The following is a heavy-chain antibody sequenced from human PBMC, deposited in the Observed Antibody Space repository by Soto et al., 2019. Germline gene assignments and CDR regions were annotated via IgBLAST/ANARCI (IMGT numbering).Heavy chain of an antibody. Sequence: SETLSLTCTVSGGSISSHYWSWVRQAPGKGLEWIGHIYYRGSTTYNPSLRSRSTISVDTSNNQFSLKLNSVTTADTAVYCCARDGREASGMDVWGQGTKVTVSS. J-gene: IGHJ6*02. CDR1: GGSISSHY. D-gene: IGHD1-26*01. V-gene: IGHV4-59*11. CDR2: IYYRGST. CDR3: ARDGREASGMDV.